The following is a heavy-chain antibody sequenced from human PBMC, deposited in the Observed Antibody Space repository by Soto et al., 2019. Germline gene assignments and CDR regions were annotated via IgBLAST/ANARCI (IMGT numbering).Heavy chain of an antibody. CDR3: AKEWVYDSSGWSFDY. Sequence: QGQLVESGGGVVQPGRSLRLSCAASGFTFSSYGMHWVRQAPGKGLEWVAVISYDGSNKYYADSVKGRFTISRDNSKNTRYLQMNSLRAEDTAVYYCAKEWVYDSSGWSFDYWGQGTLVTASS. J-gene: IGHJ4*02. CDR2: ISYDGSNK. V-gene: IGHV3-30*18. D-gene: IGHD3-22*01. CDR1: GFTFSSYG.